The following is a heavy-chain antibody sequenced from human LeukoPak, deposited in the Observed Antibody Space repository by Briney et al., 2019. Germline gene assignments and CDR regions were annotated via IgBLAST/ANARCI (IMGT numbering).Heavy chain of an antibody. V-gene: IGHV3-21*01. CDR2: ISSRSSYI. Sequence: PGESLRLSCAASGFTLSNYDTNWVRQAPGKGLEWVSSISSRSSYIYYADSVKGRFTISTDNAKNSLYLQMHSLRAEDTAVYYCARDPTYCSSTSCYIDYWGQGTLVTVSS. CDR1: GFTLSNYD. CDR3: ARDPTYCSSTSCYIDY. D-gene: IGHD2-2*02. J-gene: IGHJ4*02.